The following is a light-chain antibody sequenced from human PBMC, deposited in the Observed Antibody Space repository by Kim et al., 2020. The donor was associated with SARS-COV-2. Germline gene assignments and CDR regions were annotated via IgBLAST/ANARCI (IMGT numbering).Light chain of an antibody. CDR2: AAS. V-gene: IGKV1-17*03. Sequence: ASVGDRVTITCRASQGIGNYFAWFQQKPGKVPKRLIYAASSLQSGVPSRFSGSGFGTEFTLTINSLQHEDSATYYCLQHHSYPVTFGQGTKVDIK. J-gene: IGKJ1*01. CDR3: LQHHSYPVT. CDR1: QGIGNY.